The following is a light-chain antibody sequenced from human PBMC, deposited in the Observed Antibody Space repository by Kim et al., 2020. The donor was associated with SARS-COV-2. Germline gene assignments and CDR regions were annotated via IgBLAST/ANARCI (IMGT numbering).Light chain of an antibody. CDR2: QDS. Sequence: SYELTQPPSVSVSPGQTVSITCSGDKLGDKYACWYQQKPGQSPVLVIYQDSKRPSGIPERFSGSNSGNTATLTISGTQAMDEADYYCQAWDSSTFGTGTKVTVL. J-gene: IGLJ1*01. CDR3: QAWDSST. CDR1: KLGDKY. V-gene: IGLV3-1*01.